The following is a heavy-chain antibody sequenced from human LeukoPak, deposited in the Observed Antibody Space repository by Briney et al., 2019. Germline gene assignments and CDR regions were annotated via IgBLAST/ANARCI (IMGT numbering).Heavy chain of an antibody. CDR1: GFTVSSNY. V-gene: IGHV3-53*01. Sequence: GGSLRLSCAASGFTVSSNYMSWVRQAPGKGLEWVSVIYSGGSTYYADSVRGRFTISRDNSKNTLYLQMNSLRAEDTAVYYCARDGGGYYFDYWGQGTLVTVSS. CDR2: IYSGGST. CDR3: ARDGGGYYFDY. J-gene: IGHJ4*02. D-gene: IGHD2-15*01.